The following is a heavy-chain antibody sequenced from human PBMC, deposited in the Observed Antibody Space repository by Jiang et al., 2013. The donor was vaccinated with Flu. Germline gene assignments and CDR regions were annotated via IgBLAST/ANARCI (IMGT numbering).Heavy chain of an antibody. CDR2: INPNSGGT. V-gene: IGHV1-2*02. J-gene: IGHJ4*02. D-gene: IGHD5-18*01. CDR3: ARVTKRGYSSPDY. Sequence: AEVKKPGASVKVSCKASGYTFTGYYMHWARQAPGQGLEWMGWINPNSGGTNYAQKFQGRVTMTRDTSISTAYMELSRLRSDDTAVYYCARVTKRGYSSPDYWGQGTLVTVSS. CDR1: GYTFTGYY.